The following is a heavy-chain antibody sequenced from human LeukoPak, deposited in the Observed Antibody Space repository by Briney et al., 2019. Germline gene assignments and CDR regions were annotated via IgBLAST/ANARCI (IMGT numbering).Heavy chain of an antibody. D-gene: IGHD3-3*01. CDR1: GFTFSSYG. V-gene: IGHV3-30*03. J-gene: IGHJ4*02. CDR3: ASDFWSGYYGYFDY. CDR2: ISYDGSNK. Sequence: PGGSLRLSCAASGFTFSSYGMHWVRQAPGKGLEWVAVISYDGSNKYYADSVKGRFTISRDNSKNSLYLQMNSLRAEDTAVYYCASDFWSGYYGYFDYWGQGTLVTVSS.